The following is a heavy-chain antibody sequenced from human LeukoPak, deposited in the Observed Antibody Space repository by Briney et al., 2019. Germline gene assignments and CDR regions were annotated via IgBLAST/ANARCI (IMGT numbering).Heavy chain of an antibody. J-gene: IGHJ6*03. CDR2: IKQDGSEK. V-gene: IGHV3-7*01. CDR1: GFTFSSYW. D-gene: IGHD6-13*01. Sequence: GGSLRLSCAASGFTFSSYWMSWVRQAPGKGLEWVANIKQDGSEKYYVDSVKGRFTISRDNAKNSLYLQMNSLRAEDTAVYYCAREIHSSSWYTLLSYYYMDVWGKGTTVTISS. CDR3: AREIHSSSWYTLLSYYYMDV.